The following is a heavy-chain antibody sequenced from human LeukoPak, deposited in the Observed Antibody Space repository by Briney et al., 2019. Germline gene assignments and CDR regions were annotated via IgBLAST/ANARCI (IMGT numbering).Heavy chain of an antibody. J-gene: IGHJ6*03. Sequence: PGGSLRLSCAASGFTFSSYAMHWVRQAPGKGLEWVAVISYDGSNKYYADSVKGRFTISRDNSKNTLYLQMNSLRAEDTAVYYCARDNDWNYEETAYYYYYMDVWGKGTTVTVSS. CDR1: GFTFSSYA. CDR3: ARDNDWNYEETAYYYYYMDV. CDR2: ISYDGSNK. V-gene: IGHV3-30*04. D-gene: IGHD1-7*01.